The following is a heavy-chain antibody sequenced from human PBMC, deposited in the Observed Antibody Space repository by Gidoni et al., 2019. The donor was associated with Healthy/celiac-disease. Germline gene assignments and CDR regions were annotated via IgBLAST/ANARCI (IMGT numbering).Heavy chain of an antibody. CDR3: ARPMALLLDSYYGMDV. CDR1: GYTFTSYG. D-gene: IGHD1-26*01. Sequence: QVQLVQSGAEVKKPGASVKVSCKASGYTFTSYGISWVRQAPGQGLEWMGWISAYNGNTNYAQQLQGRVTMTTDTSTSTAYMELRSLRSDDTAVYYCARPMALLLDSYYGMDVWGQGTTVTVSS. J-gene: IGHJ6*02. V-gene: IGHV1-18*01. CDR2: ISAYNGNT.